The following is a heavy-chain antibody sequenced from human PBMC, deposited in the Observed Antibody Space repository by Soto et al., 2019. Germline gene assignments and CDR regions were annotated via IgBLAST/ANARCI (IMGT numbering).Heavy chain of an antibody. Sequence: EAQLVESGGDLVQPGTSLRLSCAASGFTFDDYAMRWVRQVPGKGLEWVSGINWNSGTKGYADSVKGRFTISRDNAKNSLYLQMSRLRADDTALYYFTKDRVALIRGWFDTWGQGIQGTVAA. D-gene: IGHD2-21*01. J-gene: IGHJ5*02. CDR1: GFTFDDYA. V-gene: IGHV3-9*01. CDR2: INWNSGTK. CDR3: TKDRVALIRGWFDT.